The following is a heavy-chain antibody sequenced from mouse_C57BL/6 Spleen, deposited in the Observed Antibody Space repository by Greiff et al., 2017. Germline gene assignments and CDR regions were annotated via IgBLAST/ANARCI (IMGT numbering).Heavy chain of an antibody. CDR1: GYTFTDYY. CDR2: INPNNGGT. D-gene: IGHD1-1*01. J-gene: IGHJ2*01. Sequence: EVQLQQSGPELVQPGASVKISCKASGYTFTDYYMNWVKQSHGKSLEWIGDINPNNGGTSYNQKFKGKARLTVDKSSSTAYMELRSLTSEDSAVYYCARTTVVASGAEYWGQGTTLTVSS. V-gene: IGHV1-26*01. CDR3: ARTTVVASGAEY.